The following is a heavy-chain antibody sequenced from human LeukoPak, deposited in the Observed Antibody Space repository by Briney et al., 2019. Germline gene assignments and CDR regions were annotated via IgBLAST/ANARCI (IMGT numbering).Heavy chain of an antibody. J-gene: IGHJ4*02. Sequence: GGSLRLSCAASGFTFSSYAMSWVRQAPGKGLEWVSAISGSGGSTYYADSVKGRFTISRDNSKNTLYLQMTSLRAVDTAVYYCAKDPGYSYGYSFWGQGTLVTVSS. D-gene: IGHD5-18*01. V-gene: IGHV3-23*01. CDR2: ISGSGGST. CDR1: GFTFSSYA. CDR3: AKDPGYSYGYSF.